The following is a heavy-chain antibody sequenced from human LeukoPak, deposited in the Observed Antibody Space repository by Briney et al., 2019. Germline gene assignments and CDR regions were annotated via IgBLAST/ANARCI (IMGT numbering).Heavy chain of an antibody. D-gene: IGHD4-23*01. CDR2: IYHSGST. V-gene: IGHV4-4*02. CDR1: GGSISSSNW. Sequence: SETLSLTCAVSGGSISSSNWWSWVRQPPGKGLEWIGEIYHSGSTNYNPSLKSRVTISVDKSKNQFSLKLSSVTAADTAVYYCARERTTVVTPPTFDIWGQGTMVTVSS. J-gene: IGHJ3*02. CDR3: ARERTTVVTPPTFDI.